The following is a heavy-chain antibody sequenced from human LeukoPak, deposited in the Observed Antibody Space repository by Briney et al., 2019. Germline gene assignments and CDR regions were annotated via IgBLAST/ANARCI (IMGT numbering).Heavy chain of an antibody. J-gene: IGHJ4*02. D-gene: IGHD4-23*01. CDR1: GGSISSRGDY. CDR2: ISYSGST. V-gene: IGHV4-31*03. CDR3: ARDQNSGFGH. Sequence: SETLSLTCTVSGGSISSRGDYWSWIRQHPGTSLEWIGYISYSGSTYYNPSLKSRVTVSGDTSKNQFSLRLTSVSAADTAVYYCARDQNSGFGHWGQGTLVTVSS.